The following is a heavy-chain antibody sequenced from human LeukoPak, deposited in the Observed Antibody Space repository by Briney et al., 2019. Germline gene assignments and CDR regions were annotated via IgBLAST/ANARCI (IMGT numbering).Heavy chain of an antibody. J-gene: IGHJ4*02. V-gene: IGHV3-7*03. CDR1: GFIFSSYW. CDR2: IKQDGSEK. Sequence: PGGSLRLSCEASGFIFSSYWMSWVRQAPWKGLEWVANIKQDGSEKYYVDSVKGRFTISRDNAKKSLYVQMNSLRAEDTAVYYCASSLGGYSYGFDYWGQGTLVTVSS. D-gene: IGHD5-12*01. CDR3: ASSLGGYSYGFDY.